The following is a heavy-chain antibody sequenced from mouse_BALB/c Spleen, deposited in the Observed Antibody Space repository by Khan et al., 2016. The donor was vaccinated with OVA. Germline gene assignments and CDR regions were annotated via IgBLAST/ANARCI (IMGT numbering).Heavy chain of an antibody. CDR2: INPSNGRT. CDR3: ARSTMITTEFVY. J-gene: IGHJ3*01. D-gene: IGHD2-4*01. V-gene: IGHV1S81*02. CDR1: GYTFSSYW. Sequence: QVQLQQSGAELVKPGASVQLSCKASGYTFSSYWMLWVKQRPGQGLEWIGEINPSNGRTNYNERFKSKATLTVDKSSSTAYMQLSSLTSEDSAVDYCARSTMITTEFVYWGQGTLVTVSA.